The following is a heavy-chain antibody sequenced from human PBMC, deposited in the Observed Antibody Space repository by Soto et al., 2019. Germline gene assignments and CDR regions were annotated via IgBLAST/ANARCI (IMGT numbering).Heavy chain of an antibody. CDR3: ARVLSGSYYYYYHYMDV. CDR1: GFTVSSNY. D-gene: IGHD3-10*01. V-gene: IGHV3-53*04. CDR2: IYSGGST. Sequence: GGSLRLSCAASGFTVSSNYMSWVRQAPGKGLEWVSVIYSGGSTYYADSVKGRFTISRHNSKNTLYLQMNSLRAEDTAVYYCARVLSGSYYYYYHYMDVWGKGTTDTVSS. J-gene: IGHJ6*03.